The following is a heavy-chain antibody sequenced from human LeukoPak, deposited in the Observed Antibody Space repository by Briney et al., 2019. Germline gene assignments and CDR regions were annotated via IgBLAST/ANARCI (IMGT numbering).Heavy chain of an antibody. CDR1: GYTFTGYY. CDR3: AREGAQWLATGVGY. Sequence: ASVKVSCKAPGYTFTGYYMHWVRQAPGQGLEWMGWINPNSGGTNYAQKFQGRVTMTRDTSISTAYMELSSLRSEDTAVYYCAREGAQWLATGVGYWGQGTLVTVSS. CDR2: INPNSGGT. V-gene: IGHV1-2*02. D-gene: IGHD6-19*01. J-gene: IGHJ4*02.